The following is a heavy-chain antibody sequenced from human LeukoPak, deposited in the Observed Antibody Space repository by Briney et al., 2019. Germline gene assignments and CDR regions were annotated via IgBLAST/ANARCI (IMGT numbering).Heavy chain of an antibody. CDR3: ARTAASYGSGSYIPHNYGMDV. CDR2: IYYSGST. CDR1: GGSISSSSYY. V-gene: IGHV4-39*01. Sequence: SETLSLTCTVSGGSISSSSYYWGWIRQPPGKGLEWIGSIYYSGSTYYNPSLKSRVTISVDTSKNQFSLKLSSVTAADTAVYYCARTAASYGSGSYIPHNYGMDVWGQGTTVTVPS. J-gene: IGHJ6*02. D-gene: IGHD3-10*01.